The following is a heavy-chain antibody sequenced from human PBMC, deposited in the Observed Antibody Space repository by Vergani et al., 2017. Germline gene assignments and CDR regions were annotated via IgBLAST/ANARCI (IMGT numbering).Heavy chain of an antibody. CDR2: IYTSGST. D-gene: IGHD3-10*01. J-gene: IGHJ5*02. V-gene: IGHV4-4*07. CDR1: GGSISSYY. Sequence: QVQLQESGPGLVKPSETLSLTCTVSGGSISSYYWSWIRQPAGKGLEWIGRIYTSGSTNYNPSLKSRGTMSVDTSKNQFSLKLSSVTAADTAVYYCVRDPDGAGKGYWLDPWGQGTLVTVSS. CDR3: VRDPDGAGKGYWLDP.